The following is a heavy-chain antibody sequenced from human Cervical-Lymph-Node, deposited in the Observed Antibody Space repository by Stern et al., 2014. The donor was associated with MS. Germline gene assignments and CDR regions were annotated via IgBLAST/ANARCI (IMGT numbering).Heavy chain of an antibody. CDR1: GFTFSSYG. V-gene: IGHV3-30*03. Sequence: VQLVESGGGVVQPGTSLRLSCEASGFTFSSYGMHWVRQAPGKGLEWVAVFSYDGISKSYADSVSGRFTLSRDNSKNTLYLQMDSLRAGDTAVYYCARGTSHYDSSGTDFWGQGTLVTVSS. J-gene: IGHJ4*02. CDR3: ARGTSHYDSSGTDF. D-gene: IGHD3-22*01. CDR2: FSYDGISK.